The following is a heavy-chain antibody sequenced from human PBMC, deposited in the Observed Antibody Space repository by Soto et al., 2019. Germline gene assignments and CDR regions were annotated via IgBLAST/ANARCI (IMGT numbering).Heavy chain of an antibody. CDR2: IYHSGST. D-gene: IGHD2-2*01. J-gene: IGHJ6*04. Sequence: SETLSLTCAVSGDSISSDYWRWIRQPPGKGLEWIGDIYHSGSTNYNPSLKSRVTISVDKSKNQFSLKLSSVTAADTAVYYCARVRARRSGSANYYYWDGLDVWGEGTTAPVSS. V-gene: IGHV4-59*12. CDR3: ARVRARRSGSANYYYWDGLDV. CDR1: GDSISSDY.